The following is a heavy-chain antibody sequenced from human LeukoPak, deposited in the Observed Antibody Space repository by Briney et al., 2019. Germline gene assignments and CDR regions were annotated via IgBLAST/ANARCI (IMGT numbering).Heavy chain of an antibody. J-gene: IGHJ1*01. V-gene: IGHV3-21*04. CDR3: VRDFSTVATAYLHH. Sequence: PGGSLRLSCAASGFTFSSYSMNWVRQAPGKGLKWVSSISSSSRHIYYADSVKGRFTIFRDDAKNSLFLQMDSLRVEDTAMYYCVRDFSTVATAYLHHWGQGTLLTVSA. D-gene: IGHD4-23*01. CDR1: GFTFSSYS. CDR2: ISSSSRHI.